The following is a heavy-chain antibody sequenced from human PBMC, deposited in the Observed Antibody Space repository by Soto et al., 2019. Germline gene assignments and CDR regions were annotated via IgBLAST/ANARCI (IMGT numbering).Heavy chain of an antibody. D-gene: IGHD5-18*01. Sequence: QVQLVQSGAEVKKPGSSVKISCKTSGDSFKNYAIGWVRQVPGQGLEWTGSIIPLFGTANYARMFEGRVTTTADKSTTTVYMELGSLRSEDTAVYSCARLDSTMIAFDYWGQGTLVTVSS. CDR1: GDSFKNYA. CDR2: IIPLFGTA. V-gene: IGHV1-69*06. CDR3: ARLDSTMIAFDY. J-gene: IGHJ4*02.